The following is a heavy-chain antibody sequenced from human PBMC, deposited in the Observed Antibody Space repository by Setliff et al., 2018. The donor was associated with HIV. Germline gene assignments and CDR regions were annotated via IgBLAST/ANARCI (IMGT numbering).Heavy chain of an antibody. D-gene: IGHD3-10*01. Sequence: ASVKVSCKASGYTFATYSLHWVRQAPGQSLEWMGWINVGNGDTKYSQELQGRITITRDTSANTAYMELSSLRSDDTAIYFCARGALLAVFDFDHWGHGTLVTVSS. J-gene: IGHJ4*01. CDR2: INVGNGDT. V-gene: IGHV1-3*01. CDR1: GYTFATYS. CDR3: ARGALLAVFDFDH.